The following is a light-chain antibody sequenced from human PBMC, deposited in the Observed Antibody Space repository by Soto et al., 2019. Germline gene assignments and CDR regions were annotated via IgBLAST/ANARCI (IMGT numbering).Light chain of an antibody. Sequence: EVVFTQSPATLSLSPGARATLSCRASQNIRSYLAWFRQKPGQAPRLLIYDAANRASGTPARISGSGSGTDFTLTISSLQPDDFATYYCQQYNSYGWTFGQGTKV. CDR3: QQYNSYGWT. CDR2: DAA. J-gene: IGKJ1*01. V-gene: IGKV3-11*01. CDR1: QNIRSY.